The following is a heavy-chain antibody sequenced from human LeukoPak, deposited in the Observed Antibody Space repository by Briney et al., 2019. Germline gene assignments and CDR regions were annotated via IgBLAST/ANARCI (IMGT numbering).Heavy chain of an antibody. V-gene: IGHV4-39*01. J-gene: IGHJ4*02. Sequence: SETLSLTCTVSGGSISSSSYYWVWIRQPPGKALEWIASIYYSGSTYYNPSLKSRVTISVDTSKNQFSLKLSSVTAADTAVYYCARHTQVSTMVRGVIVGFDYWGQGTLVTVSS. CDR2: IYYSGST. D-gene: IGHD3-10*01. CDR3: ARHTQVSTMVRGVIVGFDY. CDR1: GGSISSSSYY.